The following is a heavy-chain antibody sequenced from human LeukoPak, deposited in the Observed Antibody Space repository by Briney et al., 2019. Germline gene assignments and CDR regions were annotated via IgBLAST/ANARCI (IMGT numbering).Heavy chain of an antibody. J-gene: IGHJ4*02. Sequence: ASVKVSCKTSGYTFTNYAMNWVRQAPGQGLEWMGWIHPSTGNPTYAQGFTRRFVFSLDTSVSTTYLQISSLKAEDTAVYYCARAFQSLGGLSLPDYWGQGTLVTASS. D-gene: IGHD3-16*02. V-gene: IGHV7-4-1*02. CDR3: ARAFQSLGGLSLPDY. CDR1: GYTFTNYA. CDR2: IHPSTGNP.